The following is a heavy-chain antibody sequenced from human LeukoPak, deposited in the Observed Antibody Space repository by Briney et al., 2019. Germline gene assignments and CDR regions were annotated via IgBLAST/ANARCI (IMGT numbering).Heavy chain of an antibody. V-gene: IGHV4-38-2*01. J-gene: IGHJ4*02. CDR2: MWPSGST. CDR1: GYSISSGFH. Sequence: PSETLSLTCAVSGYSISSGFHWGWIRQPPGTGLEWIGNMWPSGSTYYNPSFKSRVTISLATSKNQFSLNLSAVTAADTAVYYCARFRSGWSFDNWGQGTLVTVSS. D-gene: IGHD6-19*01. CDR3: ARFRSGWSFDN.